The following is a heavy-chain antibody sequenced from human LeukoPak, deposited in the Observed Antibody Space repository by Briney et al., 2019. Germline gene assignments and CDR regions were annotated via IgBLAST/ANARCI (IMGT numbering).Heavy chain of an antibody. CDR2: ISYDGSNK. J-gene: IGHJ4*02. Sequence: PGGSLRLSCAASGFTFSSYGMHWVRQAPGKGLEWVAVISYDGSNKYYADSVKGRFTISRDNSKNTLYLQMNSLRAEDTAVYYCAKGSYGDFSYCFDYWGQGTLVTVSS. CDR1: GFTFSSYG. CDR3: AKGSYGDFSYCFDY. D-gene: IGHD4-17*01. V-gene: IGHV3-30*18.